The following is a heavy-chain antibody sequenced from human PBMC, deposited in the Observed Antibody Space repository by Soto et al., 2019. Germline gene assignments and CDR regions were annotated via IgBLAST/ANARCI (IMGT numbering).Heavy chain of an antibody. V-gene: IGHV1-8*01. J-gene: IGHJ3*02. D-gene: IGHD3-3*01. Sequence: VKVSCKASGYTFTSYDINWVRQATGQGLEWMGWKNPNSGNTVYAQKFQGRVTMTRNTSISTAYMELSSLRSEDTAVYYCARGRRITIFGVAPPYDAFDIWGQ. CDR2: KNPNSGNT. CDR1: GYTFTSYD. CDR3: ARGRRITIFGVAPPYDAFDI.